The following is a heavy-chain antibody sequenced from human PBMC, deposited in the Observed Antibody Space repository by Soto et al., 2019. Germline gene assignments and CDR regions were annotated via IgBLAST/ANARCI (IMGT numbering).Heavy chain of an antibody. D-gene: IGHD2-15*01. CDR3: ILLYCSGGSCYSDY. V-gene: IGHV3-15*01. J-gene: IGHJ4*02. Sequence: EVQLVESGGGLVKPGGSLRLSCAASGFTFSNAWMSWVRQAPGKGLEWVGRIKSKTDGGTTDYAAPVKGRFTISRDDSKNTLYLQMNSLKTEDTAVYYCILLYCSGGSCYSDYWGQGTLVTVSS. CDR2: IKSKTDGGTT. CDR1: GFTFSNAW.